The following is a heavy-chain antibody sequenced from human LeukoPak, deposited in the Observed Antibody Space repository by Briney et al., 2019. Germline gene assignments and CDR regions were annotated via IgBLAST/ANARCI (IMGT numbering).Heavy chain of an antibody. Sequence: PGRSLRLSCAASGFTFSTYGFHWVRQAPGKGLEWVAFIWHDGSNKYYVDSVKGRFTISRDNSKNTLYLEMNSLRAKNTAVYYCARDGYSGYDFLRSSDFWGRGTLVTVSS. CDR3: ARDGYSGYDFLRSSDF. CDR2: IWHDGSNK. V-gene: IGHV3-33*01. D-gene: IGHD5-12*01. CDR1: GFTFSTYG. J-gene: IGHJ2*01.